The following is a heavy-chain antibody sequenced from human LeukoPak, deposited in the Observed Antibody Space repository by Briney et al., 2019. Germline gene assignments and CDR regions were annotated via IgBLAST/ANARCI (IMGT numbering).Heavy chain of an antibody. V-gene: IGHV4-59*01. J-gene: IGHJ6*02. CDR3: ASGSKVATISGDYYYGMDV. CDR1: GGSISSYY. CDR2: TYYSGST. D-gene: IGHD5-12*01. Sequence: SETLSLTCTVSGGSISSYYWSWIRQPPGKGLEWIGYTYYSGSTNYNPSLKSRVTISVDTSKNQFSLKLSSVTAADTAVYYCASGSKVATISGDYYYGMDVWGQGTTVTVSS.